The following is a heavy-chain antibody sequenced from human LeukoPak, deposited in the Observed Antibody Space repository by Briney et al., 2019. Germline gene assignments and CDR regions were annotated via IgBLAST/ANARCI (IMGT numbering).Heavy chain of an antibody. V-gene: IGHV3-53*01. CDR3: ARAPGGTQVTSGYFDY. CDR1: GFTVSSNY. J-gene: IGHJ4*02. Sequence: GGSLRLSCAASGFTVSSNYMSWVRQAPGKGLEWVSVIYSDGRTYYADSVKGRFTISRDNSKNTLYLQMNSLRAEDTAVYYCARAPGGTQVTSGYFDYWWQGTLVTVSS. CDR2: IYSDGRT. D-gene: IGHD4-17*01.